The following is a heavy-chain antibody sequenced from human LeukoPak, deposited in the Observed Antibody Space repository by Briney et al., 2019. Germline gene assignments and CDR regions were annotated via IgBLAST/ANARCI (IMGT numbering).Heavy chain of an antibody. J-gene: IGHJ5*02. CDR3: ARHPQLYNWFDP. D-gene: IGHD5-24*01. V-gene: IGHV4-59*08. CDR2: IHYSGST. CDR1: GGSISRYY. Sequence: SETLSLTCTVSGGSISRYYWSWIRQPPGKGLEWIGYIHYSGSTNYNPPLKSRVTISVDTSKNQFSLKLRSVTAEDTAVYYCARHPQLYNWFDPWGQGTLVTVSS.